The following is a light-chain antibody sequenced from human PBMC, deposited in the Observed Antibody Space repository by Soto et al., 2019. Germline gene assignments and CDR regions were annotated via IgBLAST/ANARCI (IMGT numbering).Light chain of an antibody. J-gene: IGKJ1*01. CDR2: GAS. V-gene: IGKV3-20*01. CDR3: QQYGRKYPWT. CDR1: QSVSSNY. Sequence: EIVLTQSPGTLSLSPGERATLSCRAGQSVSSNYLAWYQQKPGQAPRLLIYGASSRATGIPDRFSGSGSGTDFTLTIRRLEPEDVAVNYDQQYGRKYPWTFGPGTKVDIK.